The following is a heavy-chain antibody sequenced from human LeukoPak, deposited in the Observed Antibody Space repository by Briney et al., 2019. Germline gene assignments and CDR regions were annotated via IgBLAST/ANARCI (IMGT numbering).Heavy chain of an antibody. CDR3: AKVSGNSYYYFDY. Sequence: GGSLGLSCAASGFTLSSYAMSWARQAPGKGLEWVSDISGSGGSTYYADSVKGRFTISRDNSKNTLFLQMNSLRADDTAVYYCAKVSGNSYYYFDYWGQGSLVTVSS. J-gene: IGHJ4*02. CDR1: GFTLSSYA. CDR2: ISGSGGST. D-gene: IGHD3-22*01. V-gene: IGHV3-23*01.